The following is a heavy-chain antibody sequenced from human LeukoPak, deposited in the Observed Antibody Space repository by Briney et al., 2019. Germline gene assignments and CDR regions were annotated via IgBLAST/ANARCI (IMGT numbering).Heavy chain of an antibody. J-gene: IGHJ4*02. D-gene: IGHD3-22*01. CDR2: ISAYNGNT. CDR1: GYTFTSYG. Sequence: ASVKVSCKASGYTFTSYGISWVRQAPGQGLEWMGWISAYNGNTNYAQKLQSRVTMTTDTSTSTAYMELRSLRSDDTAVYYCARDPRFYTPFLMIDEGYFDYWGQGTLVTVSS. V-gene: IGHV1-18*01. CDR3: ARDPRFYTPFLMIDEGYFDY.